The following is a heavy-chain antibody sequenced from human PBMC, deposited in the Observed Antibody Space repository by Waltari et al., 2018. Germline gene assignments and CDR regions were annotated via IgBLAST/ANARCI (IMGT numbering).Heavy chain of an antibody. V-gene: IGHV4-39*07. CDR1: GGSVSHNTYY. Sequence: QLQESGPGLVKPSETLSLTCTVSGGSVSHNTYYWGWIRQPPGKGLGWIGSIYYSGSTYYNPSLGSRVTITVDTSKNQFSLKLTSVTAADTAVYYCARDIVIMENWFDPWGQGTLVTVSS. CDR2: IYYSGST. D-gene: IGHD1-26*01. CDR3: ARDIVIMENWFDP. J-gene: IGHJ5*02.